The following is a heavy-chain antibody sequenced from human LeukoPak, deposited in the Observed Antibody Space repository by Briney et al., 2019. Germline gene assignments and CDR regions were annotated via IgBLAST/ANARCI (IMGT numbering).Heavy chain of an antibody. CDR3: ARGPGGSYPIDAFDI. CDR1: GGSISSGSYY. Sequence: PSETLSLTCTVSGGSISSGSYYWSWIRQPAGKGLEWIGRIYTSGSTNYNPSLKSRVTISVDTSKNQFSLKLSSVTAADTAVYYCARGPGGSYPIDAFDIWGQGTMVTVSS. J-gene: IGHJ3*02. D-gene: IGHD1-26*01. CDR2: IYTSGST. V-gene: IGHV4-61*02.